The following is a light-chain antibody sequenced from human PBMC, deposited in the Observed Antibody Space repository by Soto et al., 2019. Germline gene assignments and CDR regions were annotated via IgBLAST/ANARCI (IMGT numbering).Light chain of an antibody. Sequence: LTQPHSVSESPGKTVTISCTRSGGSIANNYVQWYQQRPGKAPKLMIYEVTNRPSGVSSRFSGSKSGNTASLTISGLQAEDEADYYCSSYTSSSTLFGTGTKLTVL. CDR2: EVT. CDR3: SSYTSSSTL. CDR1: SGGSIANNY. J-gene: IGLJ1*01. V-gene: IGLV2-14*01.